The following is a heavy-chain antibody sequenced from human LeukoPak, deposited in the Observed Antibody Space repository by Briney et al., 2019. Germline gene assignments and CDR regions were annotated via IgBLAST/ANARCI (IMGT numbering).Heavy chain of an antibody. CDR2: IYTSGTA. D-gene: IGHD4-11*01. V-gene: IGHV4-4*07. Sequence: PSETLSLTCTVSGGSISGYYWSWIRQPAGKGLEWIGRIYTSGTAYYNPSLKSRVTISVDTSKNQFSLKLSSVTAADTAVYYCARDKRYSNYVPHFDYWGQGTLVTVSS. J-gene: IGHJ4*02. CDR3: ARDKRYSNYVPHFDY. CDR1: GGSISGYY.